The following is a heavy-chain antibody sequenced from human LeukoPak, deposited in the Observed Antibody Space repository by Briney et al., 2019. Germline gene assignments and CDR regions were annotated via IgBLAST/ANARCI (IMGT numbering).Heavy chain of an antibody. CDR3: ASRGGHRRFDP. CDR2: FDPEDGET. CDR1: GHRLIDLS. Sequence: ASVTVSCRVSGHRLIDLSMHWVRLAPGKGLEWMGGFDPEDGETIYAQKFQGRLTMTEDISTDTAYMNLSSLTSEDTAVYYCASRGGHRRFDPWGQGTLVTVSS. J-gene: IGHJ5*02. V-gene: IGHV1-24*01. D-gene: IGHD3-16*01.